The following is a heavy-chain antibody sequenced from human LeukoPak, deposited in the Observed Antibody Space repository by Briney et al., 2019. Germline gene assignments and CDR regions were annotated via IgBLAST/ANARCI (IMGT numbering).Heavy chain of an antibody. V-gene: IGHV4-34*01. D-gene: IGHD2-15*01. J-gene: IGHJ4*02. CDR1: GGSFSGYY. CDR2: INHSGST. Sequence: KASETLSLTCAVYGGSFSGYYWSWIRQPPGKGLEWIGEINHSGSTNYNPSLKSRVTISVDTSKNQFSLKLSSVTAADTAVYYCARRRLGYCSGGSCYYFDYWGQGTLVTVSS. CDR3: ARRRLGYCSGGSCYYFDY.